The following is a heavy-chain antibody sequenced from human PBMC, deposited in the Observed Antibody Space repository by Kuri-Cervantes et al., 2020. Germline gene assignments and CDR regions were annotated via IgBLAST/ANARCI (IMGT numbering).Heavy chain of an antibody. D-gene: IGHD2-21*02. Sequence: SETLSLTCTVSGGSISSYYWSWIRQPAGKGLEWIGRIYTSGSTNYNPSLKSRVTISVDKSKNQFSLKLRFVTAADTAVYYCARELGVSGDYELDSWGQGTLVTVSS. CDR2: IYTSGST. V-gene: IGHV4-4*07. J-gene: IGHJ4*02. CDR1: GGSISSYY. CDR3: ARELGVSGDYELDS.